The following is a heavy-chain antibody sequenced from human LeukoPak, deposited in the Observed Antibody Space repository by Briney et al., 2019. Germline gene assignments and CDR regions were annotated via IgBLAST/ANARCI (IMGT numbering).Heavy chain of an antibody. V-gene: IGHV3-33*01. Sequence: GALKLFCSTAGFPFNDYCIHRVRPGPGKGPGWVAVIWSDGSNKYYADSVKGRFTISRENSKNTLYLRMNSLRVEDTAVYYCVRASGSFDYWGQGTLVTVSS. CDR1: GFPFNDYC. CDR3: VRASGSFDY. D-gene: IGHD3-10*01. CDR2: IWSDGSNK. J-gene: IGHJ4*02.